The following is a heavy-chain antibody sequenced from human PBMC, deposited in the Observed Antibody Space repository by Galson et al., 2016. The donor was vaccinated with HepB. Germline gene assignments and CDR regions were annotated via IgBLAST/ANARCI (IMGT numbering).Heavy chain of an antibody. Sequence: SLRLSCAASGFTFNVYGMHWVRQAPGKGLEWVASISHDGSNSYHVDSVKGRFTISRDNFKSTLYLEMNSLRGEDTAIYYCAKGDYDVLRCSDHWGQGILVTVSS. V-gene: IGHV3-30*18. CDR3: AKGDYDVLRCSDH. CDR2: ISHDGSNS. D-gene: IGHD3-9*01. J-gene: IGHJ4*02. CDR1: GFTFNVYG.